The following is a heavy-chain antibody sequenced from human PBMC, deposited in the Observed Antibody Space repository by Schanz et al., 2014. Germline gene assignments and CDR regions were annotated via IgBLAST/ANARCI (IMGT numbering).Heavy chain of an antibody. CDR3: ARDRGHGDLPGDI. Sequence: QVQLQESGPGLVKPSQTLSLTCIVSGGSISSGTYYWSWLRQPAGKGLEWIGRIYTSGSTNYNPSIKSGVTISLETSKNQFSLKLSSVSAADTAVYYCARDRGHGDLPGDIWGQGTMVTVSS. J-gene: IGHJ3*02. D-gene: IGHD4-17*01. CDR1: GGSISSGTYY. CDR2: IYTSGST. V-gene: IGHV4-61*02.